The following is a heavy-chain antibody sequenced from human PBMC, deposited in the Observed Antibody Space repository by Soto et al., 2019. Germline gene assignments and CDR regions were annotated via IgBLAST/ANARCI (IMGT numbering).Heavy chain of an antibody. CDR1: GFTFSSYW. Sequence: GGSLRLSCAASGFTFSSYWMHWVRQAPGKGLVWVSRINSDWSSTSYADSVKGRFTISRDNAKNTLYLQMNSLRAEDTAVYYCARVYYYGSGSYSDAFDIWGQGTMVTVSS. CDR2: INSDWSST. J-gene: IGHJ3*02. V-gene: IGHV3-74*01. CDR3: ARVYYYGSGSYSDAFDI. D-gene: IGHD3-10*01.